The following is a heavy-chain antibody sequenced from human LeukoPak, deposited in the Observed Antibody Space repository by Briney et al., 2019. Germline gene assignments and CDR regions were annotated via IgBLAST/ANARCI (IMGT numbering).Heavy chain of an antibody. CDR2: ISGSGGST. CDR3: ARRLRWSGGYYFDF. D-gene: IGHD3-3*01. CDR1: GFTFSSYA. Sequence: GGSLRLSCAASGFTFSSYAMSWVRQAPGKGLEWVSAISGSGGSTYYADSVKGRFTISRDNSKNTLYLQMNSLRAEDTAVYYCARRLRWSGGYYFDFWGQGTLVTVSS. V-gene: IGHV3-23*01. J-gene: IGHJ4*02.